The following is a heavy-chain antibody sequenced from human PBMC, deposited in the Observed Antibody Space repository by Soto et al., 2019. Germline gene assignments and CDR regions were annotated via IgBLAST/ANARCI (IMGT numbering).Heavy chain of an antibody. Sequence: PSETLSLTCTVSGGSISSYYWSWIRQPPGKGLEWIGYIYYSGSTNYNPSLKSRVTISVDTSKNQFSLKLSSVTAADTAVYYCARARFWSGPLFDYWGQGTLVTVAS. CDR3: ARARFWSGPLFDY. D-gene: IGHD3-3*01. CDR2: IYYSGST. CDR1: GGSISSYY. J-gene: IGHJ4*02. V-gene: IGHV4-59*01.